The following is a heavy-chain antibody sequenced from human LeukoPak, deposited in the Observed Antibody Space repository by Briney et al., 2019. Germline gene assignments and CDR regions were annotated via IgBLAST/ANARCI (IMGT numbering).Heavy chain of an antibody. Sequence: GGSLRLSCAASGLTVSSNYMIWVRQAPGKGLECVSVIYSGGSTYYADSVKGRFTISRDNSKNTLYLQMNSLRAEDTAVYYCALRPVVVLSTDSVFDYWGQGTLVTVSS. CDR2: IYSGGST. CDR1: GLTVSSNY. CDR3: ALRPVVVLSTDSVFDY. D-gene: IGHD3-22*01. J-gene: IGHJ4*02. V-gene: IGHV3-66*01.